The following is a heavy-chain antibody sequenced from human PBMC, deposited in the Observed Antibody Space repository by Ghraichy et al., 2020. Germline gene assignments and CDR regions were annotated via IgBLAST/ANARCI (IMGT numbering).Heavy chain of an antibody. CDR2: INHSGST. J-gene: IGHJ4*02. V-gene: IGHV4-34*01. D-gene: IGHD4-17*01. Sequence: SETLSLTCAVYGGSFSGYYWSWIRQPPGKGLEWIGEINHSGSTNYNPSLKSRVTISVDTSKNQFSLKLSSVTAADTAVYYCARGGGYGDYLTQFDYWGQGTLVTVSS. CDR3: ARGGGYGDYLTQFDY. CDR1: GGSFSGYY.